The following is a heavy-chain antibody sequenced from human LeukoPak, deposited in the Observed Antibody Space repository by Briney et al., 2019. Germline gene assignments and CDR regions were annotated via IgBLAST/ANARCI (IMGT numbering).Heavy chain of an antibody. Sequence: SETLSLTCTVSGGSISSSSYYWGWIRQPPGKGLEWIGSIYYSGSTYYNPSLKSRVTISVDTSKNQFSLKLSSVTAADTAVYYCARAFIGYSYGSFDYWGQGTLVTVSS. CDR1: GGSISSSSYY. D-gene: IGHD5-18*01. J-gene: IGHJ4*02. V-gene: IGHV4-39*07. CDR2: IYYSGST. CDR3: ARAFIGYSYGSFDY.